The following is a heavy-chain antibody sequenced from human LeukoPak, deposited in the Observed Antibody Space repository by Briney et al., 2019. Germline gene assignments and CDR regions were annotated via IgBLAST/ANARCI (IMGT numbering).Heavy chain of an antibody. V-gene: IGHV3-30-3*01. Sequence: GGSLRLSCAVSGFTFSNYPMHWVRQAPGKGLEWVAVISYDGTNKYYADSVKGRFTISRDDSKNTLSLQMSSLRAEDTAVYFCAREEYDSPGYLYGVDVWGQGTTVTVSS. J-gene: IGHJ6*02. CDR1: GFTFSNYP. CDR2: ISYDGTNK. CDR3: AREEYDSPGYLYGVDV. D-gene: IGHD3-3*01.